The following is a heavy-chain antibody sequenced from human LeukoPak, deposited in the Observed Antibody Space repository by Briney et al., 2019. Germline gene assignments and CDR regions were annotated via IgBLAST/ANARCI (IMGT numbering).Heavy chain of an antibody. Sequence: ASVKVSCKAFGYSFSTYTMNWVRQAPGQRLEWMGWINAGNGNTKYSQKFQGRVTITRDTSASTAYMEMRSLRSEDTAVYYCAREIDRDDYNRFFDYWGQGTLVTVSS. V-gene: IGHV1-3*01. J-gene: IGHJ4*02. CDR2: INAGNGNT. CDR3: AREIDRDDYNRFFDY. D-gene: IGHD5-24*01. CDR1: GYSFSTYT.